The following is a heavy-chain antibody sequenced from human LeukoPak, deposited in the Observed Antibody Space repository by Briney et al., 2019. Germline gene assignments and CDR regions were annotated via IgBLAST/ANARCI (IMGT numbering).Heavy chain of an antibody. D-gene: IGHD3-10*01. CDR3: AKSSGSYPYYFDY. CDR2: ISDSGGYT. CDR1: GFTFSSYA. V-gene: IGHV3-23*01. J-gene: IGHJ4*02. Sequence: QSGGSLRLSCAASGFTFSSYAMSWVRQAPGKGLEWVSAISDSGGYTYYADSVKGRFTISRDNAKNTVYLQMNSLRAEDTAVYYCAKSSGSYPYYFDYWGQGTLVTVSS.